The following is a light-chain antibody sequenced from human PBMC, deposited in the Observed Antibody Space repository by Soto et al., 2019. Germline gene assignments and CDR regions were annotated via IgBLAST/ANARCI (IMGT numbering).Light chain of an antibody. CDR1: SSDVGAYTY. CDR2: DVT. J-gene: IGLJ2*01. Sequence: QSALTQPRSVSGSPGQSVTISCTGTSSDVGAYTYVSWYQQHPGEAPKVIIYDVTKRPSGVPDRFSGSKSDNTASLSISGLQAEDEADYYCCSYAGSNTLLFGGGTKLTVL. V-gene: IGLV2-11*01. CDR3: CSYAGSNTLL.